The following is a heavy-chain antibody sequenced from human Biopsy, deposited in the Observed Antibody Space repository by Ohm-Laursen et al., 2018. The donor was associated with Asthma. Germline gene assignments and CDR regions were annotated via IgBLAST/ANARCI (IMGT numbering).Heavy chain of an antibody. CDR2: INGKSNSI. CDR3: ARDSYSSGLYDDFES. Sequence: SLKLSCAASGFTFSDYYTSWIRQAPGKGLEWISYINGKSNSIEYADSVKGRFTISRDNAKNSLYLQMNSLGAEDTAVYYCARDSYSSGLYDDFESWGQGTLVTVSS. CDR1: GFTFSDYY. V-gene: IGHV3-11*01. D-gene: IGHD6-19*01. J-gene: IGHJ4*02.